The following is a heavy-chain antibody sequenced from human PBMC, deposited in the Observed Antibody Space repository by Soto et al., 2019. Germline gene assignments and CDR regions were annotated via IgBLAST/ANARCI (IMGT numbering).Heavy chain of an antibody. CDR3: ARRGGSGYGFGDFDY. V-gene: IGHV4-30-4*01. J-gene: IGHJ4*02. CDR2: IYYSGST. D-gene: IGHD3-22*01. Sequence: TLSLTCTVSGGSISSGDYYWSWIRQPPGKGLEWIGYIYYSGSTYYNPSLKSRVTISVDTSKNQFSLKLSSVTAADTAVYYCARRGGSGYGFGDFDYWGQGTLVTVSS. CDR1: GGSISSGDYY.